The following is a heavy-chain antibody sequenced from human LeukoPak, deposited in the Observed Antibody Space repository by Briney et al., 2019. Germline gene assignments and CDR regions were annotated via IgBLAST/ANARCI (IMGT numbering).Heavy chain of an antibody. D-gene: IGHD3-22*01. CDR2: INPNSGGT. Sequence: ASVKVSCKVSGYTLTDYYMHWVRQAPGQGLEWMGRINPNSGGTNYAQKFQGRVTMTRDTSISTVYMELSRLRSDDTAVYYRARVGYYESSGYYEYWGQGTLVTVSS. J-gene: IGHJ4*02. CDR3: ARVGYYESSGYYEY. V-gene: IGHV1-2*06. CDR1: GYTLTDYY.